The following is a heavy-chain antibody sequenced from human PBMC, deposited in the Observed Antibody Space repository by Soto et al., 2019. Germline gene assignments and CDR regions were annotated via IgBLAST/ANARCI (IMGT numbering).Heavy chain of an antibody. CDR1: GYTFTSYG. Sequence: QVQLVQSGAEVKKPGASVKVSCKASGYTFTSYGISWVRQAPGQGLEWMGWISAYNGNTNYAQKLQGRVTMTTDTSKSTAYMELRSLRSDDTTVYYCALTPGPIPYSSLDYYYYGMDLWGQGTTVTVSS. CDR2: ISAYNGNT. D-gene: IGHD6-13*01. V-gene: IGHV1-18*01. CDR3: ALTPGPIPYSSLDYYYYGMDL. J-gene: IGHJ6*02.